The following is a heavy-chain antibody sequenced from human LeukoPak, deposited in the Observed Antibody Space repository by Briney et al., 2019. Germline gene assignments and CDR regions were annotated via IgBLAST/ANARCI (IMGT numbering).Heavy chain of an antibody. D-gene: IGHD2-2*01. CDR3: ARGWSPYCSSTSCLRYYYYYGMDV. V-gene: IGHV1-8*02. Sequence: EASVKVSCKSSAYTFSDYYVHWVRQAPGQGLEWMGWLNPNSGNTGYAQKFQGRVTMTRNTSISTAYMELSSLRSEDTAVYYCARGWSPYCSSTSCLRYYYYYGMDVWGQGTTVTVSS. CDR1: AYTFSDYY. CDR2: LNPNSGNT. J-gene: IGHJ6*02.